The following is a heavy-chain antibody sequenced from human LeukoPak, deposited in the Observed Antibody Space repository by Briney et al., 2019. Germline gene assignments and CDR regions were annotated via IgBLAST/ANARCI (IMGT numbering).Heavy chain of an antibody. V-gene: IGHV3-13*01. J-gene: IGHJ6*02. CDR2: IGTAGDT. Sequence: PGGSLRLSCAASGFTFSSYDMHWVRQATGKGLEWVSAIGTAGDTYYPGSVKGRFTISRENAKNSLYLQMNSLRAEDTAVYYCAKQDILTGRVQYYYYYGMDVWGQGTTVTVSS. D-gene: IGHD3-9*01. CDR3: AKQDILTGRVQYYYYYGMDV. CDR1: GFTFSSYD.